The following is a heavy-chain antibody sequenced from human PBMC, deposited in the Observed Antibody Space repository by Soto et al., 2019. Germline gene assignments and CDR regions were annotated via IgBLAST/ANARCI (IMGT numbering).Heavy chain of an antibody. CDR3: AKDLGAAGPKPYGMDV. CDR2: ISYDGSNK. V-gene: IGHV3-30*18. Sequence: GGSLRLSCAASGFTFGSYGMHWARQAPGKGLEWVAVISYDGSNKYYADSVKGRFTISRDNSKNTLYLQMNSLRAEDTAVYYCAKDLGAAGPKPYGMDVWGQGTKVTVSS. CDR1: GFTFGSYG. J-gene: IGHJ6*02. D-gene: IGHD6-13*01.